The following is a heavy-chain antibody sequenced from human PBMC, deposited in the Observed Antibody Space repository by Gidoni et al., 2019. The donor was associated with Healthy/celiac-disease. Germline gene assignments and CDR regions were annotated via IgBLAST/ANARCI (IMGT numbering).Heavy chain of an antibody. V-gene: IGHV4-34*01. D-gene: IGHD3-3*01. J-gene: IGHJ4*02. CDR1: GGSFSGYY. CDR2: INHSGST. Sequence: QVQLQQWGAGLLKPSETLSLTCAVYGGSFSGYYWSWIRQPPGKGLEWIGEINHSGSTNYNPSLKSRVTISVDTSKNQFSLKLSSVTAADTAVYYCARAPYDFWSGDRYYFDYWGQGTLVTVSS. CDR3: ARAPYDFWSGDRYYFDY.